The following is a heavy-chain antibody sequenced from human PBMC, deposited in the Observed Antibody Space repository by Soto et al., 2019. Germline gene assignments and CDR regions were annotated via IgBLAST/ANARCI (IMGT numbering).Heavy chain of an antibody. CDR2: ISAYNGNT. D-gene: IGHD5-12*01. J-gene: IGHJ4*02. Sequence: ASVKVSCKASGYTFTSYGISWVRQAPGQGLEWMGWISAYNGNTNYAQKLQGRVTMTTDTSTSTAYMELRSLRSDDTAVYYCARGLSIGYSGYAHFDDWGQGTLVTVSS. CDR3: ARGLSIGYSGYAHFDD. V-gene: IGHV1-18*01. CDR1: GYTFTSYG.